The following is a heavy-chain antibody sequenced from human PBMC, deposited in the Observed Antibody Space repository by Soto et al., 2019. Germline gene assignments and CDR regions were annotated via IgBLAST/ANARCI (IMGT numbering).Heavy chain of an antibody. CDR2: INPSGGSA. CDR3: ARDYLSSKLSLSYFDF. V-gene: IGHV1-46*01. CDR1: GYSFISHY. D-gene: IGHD2-2*01. J-gene: IGHJ4*02. Sequence: VQLVQSGAEVTRPGASVKVSCKASGYSFISHYIHWVRQAPGQGLEWMGFINPSGGSATPAQKFQGRVTMTRDTSTSTVYMELTILRSEDAAVYYCARDYLSSKLSLSYFDFWGQGTLVTVSS.